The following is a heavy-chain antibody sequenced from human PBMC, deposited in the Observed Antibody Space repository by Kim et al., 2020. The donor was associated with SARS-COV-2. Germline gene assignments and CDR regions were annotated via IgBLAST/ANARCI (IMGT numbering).Heavy chain of an antibody. D-gene: IGHD3-10*01. CDR3: ARDRTTNYGSGSYYSFQH. CDR1: GGTFSSYA. Sequence: SVKVSCKASGGTFSSYAISWVRQAPGQGLEWMGGIIPIFGTANYAQKFQGRVTITADESTSTAYMELSSLRSEDTAVYYCARDRTTNYGSGSYYSFQHWGQGTLVTVSS. CDR2: IIPIFGTA. J-gene: IGHJ1*01. V-gene: IGHV1-69*13.